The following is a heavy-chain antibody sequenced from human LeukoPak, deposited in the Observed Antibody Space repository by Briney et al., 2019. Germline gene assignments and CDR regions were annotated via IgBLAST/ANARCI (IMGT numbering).Heavy chain of an antibody. D-gene: IGHD3-3*01. CDR1: GGTISISSYY. CDR2: IYYNGTP. V-gene: IGHV4-39*01. J-gene: IGHJ4*02. Sequence: SETLSLTCTVSGGTISISSYYWSWIRQPPGKGLEWIGSIYYNGTPYYNPFLKSRVTLSVDTSKNQFSLKLSSVTAADTAVYYCARRRGDFWSNFYAFDSWGQGTLVTVTS. CDR3: ARRRGDFWSNFYAFDS.